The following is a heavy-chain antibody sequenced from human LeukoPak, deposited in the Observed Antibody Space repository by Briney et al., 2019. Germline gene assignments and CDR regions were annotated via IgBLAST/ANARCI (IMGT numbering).Heavy chain of an antibody. D-gene: IGHD3-22*01. V-gene: IGHV3-66*02. Sequence: GGSLRLSCAASGFTVSSNYMSWVRQAPGKGLEWVSVIYSGGSTYYSDSVKGRFTISRDNSKTTMHLQMHSLSADDTAVYYCASGHSYHSGAFHIWRQGTMVTVSS. CDR2: IYSGGST. CDR3: ASGHSYHSGAFHI. CDR1: GFTVSSNY. J-gene: IGHJ3*02.